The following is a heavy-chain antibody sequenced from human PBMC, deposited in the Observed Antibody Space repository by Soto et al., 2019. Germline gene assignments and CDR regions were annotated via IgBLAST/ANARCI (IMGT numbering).Heavy chain of an antibody. CDR2: ISYDGSNK. D-gene: IGHD3-3*01. CDR3: ANTGYYDFWSGAPDY. V-gene: IGHV3-30*18. Sequence: QVQLVESGGGVVQPGRSLRLSCAASGFTFSSYGMHWVRQAPGKGLEWVAVISYDGSNKYYADSVKGRFTISRDNSKNTLYLQMNSLRAEDTAVYYCANTGYYDFWSGAPDYWGQGTLVTVSS. J-gene: IGHJ4*02. CDR1: GFTFSSYG.